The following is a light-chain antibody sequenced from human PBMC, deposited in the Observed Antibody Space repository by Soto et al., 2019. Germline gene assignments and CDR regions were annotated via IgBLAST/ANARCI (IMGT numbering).Light chain of an antibody. Sequence: QLVLTQPPSVSGATGQRVTISCTGSSSNIGALYDVNWYQQLPGTAPKLLIYDNNNRPSGVPDRFSGSKSGTSASLAITGLQAEDEADYYCQSYDNSLSGHVVFGGGTKLTVL. CDR2: DNN. V-gene: IGLV1-40*01. CDR1: SSNIGALYD. CDR3: QSYDNSLSGHVV. J-gene: IGLJ2*01.